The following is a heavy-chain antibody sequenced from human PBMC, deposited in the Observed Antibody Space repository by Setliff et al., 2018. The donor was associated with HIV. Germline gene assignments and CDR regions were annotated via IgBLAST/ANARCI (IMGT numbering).Heavy chain of an antibody. CDR1: GGTFSNYA. CDR2: TIPRVNIA. J-gene: IGHJ6*03. CDR3: ARGQFLEWEGTFLYFYMDV. D-gene: IGHD3-3*01. Sequence: ASVKVSCKAYGGTFSNYAITWVRQAPGQGLEWMGGTIPRVNIANYAPKFQGRVTITADKSTNTAYMDLSSLRSEDTAVYYCARGQFLEWEGTFLYFYMDVWGKGTTVTVSS. V-gene: IGHV1-69*10.